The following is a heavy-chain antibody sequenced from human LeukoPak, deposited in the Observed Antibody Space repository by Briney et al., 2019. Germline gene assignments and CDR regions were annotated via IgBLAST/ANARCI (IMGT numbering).Heavy chain of an antibody. Sequence: SETLSLTCTVSGGSISSGSYYWSWIRQPAGKGLEWIGRIYTSGSTNYNPSLKSRVTISVDKSKNQFSLKLTSVTAADTAVYYCARGYSSSWYMNWFDPWGQGTLVAVSS. D-gene: IGHD6-13*01. V-gene: IGHV4-61*02. CDR1: GGSISSGSYY. CDR3: ARGYSSSWYMNWFDP. CDR2: IYTSGST. J-gene: IGHJ5*02.